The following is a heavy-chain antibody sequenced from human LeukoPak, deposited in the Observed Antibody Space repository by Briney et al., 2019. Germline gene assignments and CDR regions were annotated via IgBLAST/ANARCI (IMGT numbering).Heavy chain of an antibody. V-gene: IGHV1-2*06. CDR2: INPNSGGT. J-gene: IGHJ4*02. CDR1: GYTFTGYY. CDR3: AREVSGDPGDH. D-gene: IGHD7-27*01. Sequence: ASVKVSCKASGYTFTGYYMHWVRQAPGQGLEWMGRINPNSGGTNYAQKFQGRVTMTRDTSISTAYIDLSRLTSDDTAVYYCAREVSGDPGDHWGQGALVTVSS.